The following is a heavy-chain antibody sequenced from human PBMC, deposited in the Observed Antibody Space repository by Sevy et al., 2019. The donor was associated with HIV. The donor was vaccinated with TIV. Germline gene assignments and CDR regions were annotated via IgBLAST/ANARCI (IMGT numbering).Heavy chain of an antibody. J-gene: IGHJ4*02. CDR2: ISYDGSNK. CDR3: ARDFAVAGTGDY. V-gene: IGHV3-30*04. Sequence: GGSLRLSCAASGFTFSSYAMHWVRQAPGKGLEWVAAISYDGSNKYYADSVKGRFTISRDNSKNTLYLQMNSLRAEDTAVYYCARDFAVAGTGDYWGQGTLVTVSS. CDR1: GFTFSSYA. D-gene: IGHD6-19*01.